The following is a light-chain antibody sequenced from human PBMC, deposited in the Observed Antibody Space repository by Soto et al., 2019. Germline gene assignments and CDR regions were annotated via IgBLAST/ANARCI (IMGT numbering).Light chain of an antibody. CDR2: DAS. CDR3: QQRSNWLWT. CDR1: QSVSSY. Sequence: EIVSTQSPSTLSLSPGERATLSCRASQSVSSYLAWYQQKPGQAPRLLIYDASNRATGIPARFSGSGSGTDFTLTISSLEPEDFAVYYCQQRSNWLWTFGQGTKWIS. J-gene: IGKJ1*01. V-gene: IGKV3-11*01.